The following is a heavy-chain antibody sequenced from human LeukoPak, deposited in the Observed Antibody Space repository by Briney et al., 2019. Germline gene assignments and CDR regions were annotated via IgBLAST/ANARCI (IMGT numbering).Heavy chain of an antibody. D-gene: IGHD1/OR15-1a*01. V-gene: IGHV1-3*01. Sequence: RASVKVSCKASGYTFTSYAMHWVRQAPGQRLEWMGWINAGNGNTKYSQKFQGRVTITRDTSASTVYMELSSLRSEDTAVYYCARDSSFFTGTYDYWGQGTLVTVSS. CDR3: ARDSSFFTGTYDY. CDR1: GYTFTSYA. J-gene: IGHJ4*02. CDR2: INAGNGNT.